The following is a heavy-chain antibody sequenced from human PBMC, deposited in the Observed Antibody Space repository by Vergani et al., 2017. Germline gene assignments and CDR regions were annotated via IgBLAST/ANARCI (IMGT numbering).Heavy chain of an antibody. D-gene: IGHD2-15*01. CDR2: TRYDGIVE. J-gene: IGHJ4*02. V-gene: IGHV3-30*02. Sequence: QVQLVESGGGVVQPGGSLRLSCAASGFTFTNYGMHWVRQAPGKELEWVAFTRYDGIVEYYGDSVRGRFTISRDNSKNTLYLQMNRLRPEDTAVYYCATAGAAYCRGASCYDFFEYWGQGTLVTVAS. CDR3: ATAGAAYCRGASCYDFFEY. CDR1: GFTFTNYG.